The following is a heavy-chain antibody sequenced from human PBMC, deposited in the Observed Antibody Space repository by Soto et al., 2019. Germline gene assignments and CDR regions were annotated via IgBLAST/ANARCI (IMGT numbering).Heavy chain of an antibody. V-gene: IGHV1-8*01. CDR3: AREVATRPVEYYYYYYMDV. Sequence: GASVKVSCKASGYTFTSYDINWVRQATGQGLEWMGWMNPNSGNTGYAKKFQGRVTMTRNTSISTAFIELSSLRSEDTAVYYCAREVATRPVEYYYYYYMDVWGKGTTVTVSS. J-gene: IGHJ6*03. CDR2: MNPNSGNT. CDR1: GYTFTSYD. D-gene: IGHD6-6*01.